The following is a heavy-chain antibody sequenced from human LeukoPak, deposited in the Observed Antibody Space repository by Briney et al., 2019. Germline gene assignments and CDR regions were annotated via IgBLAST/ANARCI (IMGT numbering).Heavy chain of an antibody. D-gene: IGHD1-14*01. CDR2: ISGSGGST. V-gene: IGHV3-23*01. J-gene: IGHJ6*02. CDR1: GFTFSSYA. Sequence: GGSLRLSCAASGFTFSSYAMSWVRQAPGRGLEWVSAISGSGGSTYYADSVKGRFTISRDNSKNTLYLQMNSLRAEDTAVYYCAKVSGGGLYYDGMDVWGQGTTVTVSS. CDR3: AKVSGGGLYYDGMDV.